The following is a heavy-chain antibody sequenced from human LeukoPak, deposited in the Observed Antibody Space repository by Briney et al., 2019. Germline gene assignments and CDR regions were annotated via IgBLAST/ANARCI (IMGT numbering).Heavy chain of an antibody. CDR2: ISAYNGNT. J-gene: IGHJ4*02. Sequence: ASVRVSCKASGYTFTSYGISWVRQAPGQGLEWMGWISAYNGNTHYAQKLQGRVTMTTDTSTSTAYMELSSLRSEDTAVYYCARGYYYDSSGYTYYFDYWGQGTLVTVSS. CDR1: GYTFTSYG. D-gene: IGHD3-22*01. CDR3: ARGYYYDSSGYTYYFDY. V-gene: IGHV1-18*01.